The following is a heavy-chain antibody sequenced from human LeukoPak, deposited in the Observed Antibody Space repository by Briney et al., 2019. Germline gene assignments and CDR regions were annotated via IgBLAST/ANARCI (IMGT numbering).Heavy chain of an antibody. J-gene: IGHJ5*02. CDR3: APSP. V-gene: IGHV3-7*01. CDR2: INPAASVK. Sequence: GGSLRLSCAASGFSLSSYWINWVRQAPGKGLEWAANINPAASVKCYVDSVKGRFTISRDNAKNSVYLQMNSLRVEDTAIYYCAPSPWGQGTLVTVSS. CDR1: GFSLSSYW.